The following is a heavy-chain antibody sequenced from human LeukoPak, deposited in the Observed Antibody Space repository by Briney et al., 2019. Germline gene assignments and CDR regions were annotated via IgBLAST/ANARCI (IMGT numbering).Heavy chain of an antibody. D-gene: IGHD4-23*01. Sequence: ASVKVSCKASGYTFTGYYMHWVRQAPGQGLEWMGWINPNSGGTNYAQKFQGRVTMTRDMSISTAFMELNRVKSDDTAMYYCTREVADYGGYYYYHYMDVWGKGTTVTISS. J-gene: IGHJ6*03. CDR1: GYTFTGYY. V-gene: IGHV1-2*02. CDR3: TREVADYGGYYYYHYMDV. CDR2: INPNSGGT.